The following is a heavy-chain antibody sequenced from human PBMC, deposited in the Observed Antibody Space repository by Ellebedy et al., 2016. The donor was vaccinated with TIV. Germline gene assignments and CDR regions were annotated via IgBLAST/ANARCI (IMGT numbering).Heavy chain of an antibody. CDR1: GFTFSGYG. V-gene: IGHV3-23*01. J-gene: IGHJ3*02. CDR3: AKDGAVRGVHDAFDI. CDR2: ISCNGGST. D-gene: IGHD3-10*01. Sequence: GGSLRLXCAASGFTFSGYGMSWVRQAPGKGLEWVSGISCNGGSTYYADSVKGRFTISRDNSKNTLYLQMNSLRAEDTAVYYCAKDGAVRGVHDAFDIWGQGTMVTVSS.